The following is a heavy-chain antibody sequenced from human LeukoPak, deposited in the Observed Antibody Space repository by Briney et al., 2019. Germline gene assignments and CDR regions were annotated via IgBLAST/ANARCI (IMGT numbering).Heavy chain of an antibody. CDR3: ARGRYCSADVCTGGDSFDI. CDR2: KYARGDS. V-gene: IGHV4-4*07. Sequence: RPSETLSLTCTVSGGSISNYYWSWIRQPAGKGLEWIGRKYARGDSNYNPPLRSRVTMSVDTSKNQFSLKLRSVSAADTAVYYCARGRYCSADVCTGGDSFDIWGQGTMVSVSS. D-gene: IGHD2-15*01. J-gene: IGHJ3*02. CDR1: GGSISNYY.